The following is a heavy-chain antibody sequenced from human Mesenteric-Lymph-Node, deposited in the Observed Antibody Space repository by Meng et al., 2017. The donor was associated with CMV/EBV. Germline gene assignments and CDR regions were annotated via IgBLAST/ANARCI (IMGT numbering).Heavy chain of an antibody. J-gene: IGHJ4*02. CDR1: GFTFSHYN. D-gene: IGHD3-22*01. Sequence: LSLTCAASGFTFSHYNMNWVRQAPGKGLEWVSSISSSSSYIYYADSVKGRFTISRDNAKNSLYLQVNSLRAEDTAVYYCAGAPDYYDSSGWYFDYWGQGTLVTVSS. V-gene: IGHV3-21*01. CDR3: AGAPDYYDSSGWYFDY. CDR2: ISSSSSYI.